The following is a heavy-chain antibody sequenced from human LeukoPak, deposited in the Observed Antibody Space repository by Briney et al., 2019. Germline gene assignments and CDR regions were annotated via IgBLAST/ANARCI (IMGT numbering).Heavy chain of an antibody. CDR2: INPTGGST. V-gene: IGHV1-46*01. CDR3: ARDNSVGDNAWWFDP. CDR1: GYTFTSYY. D-gene: IGHD1-26*01. J-gene: IGHJ5*02. Sequence: ASVKVSCKASGYTFTSYYMHWVRQAPGQGLGWMGLINPTGGSTGYAQKFQGRVTMTRDMSASTDYMELSSLRSEDTAIYYCARDNSVGDNAWWFDPWGQGTLVTVSS.